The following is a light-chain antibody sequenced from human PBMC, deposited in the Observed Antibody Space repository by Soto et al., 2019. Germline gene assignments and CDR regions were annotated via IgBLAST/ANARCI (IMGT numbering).Light chain of an antibody. Sequence: DSQMTQSHSTLSGSVGDRGTITSRASQTISSWLAWYQQKPGKAPKLLIYKASTLKSGVPSRFSGSGSGTEFTLTISSLQPDDFATYYCQHYNSYSETFGQGTMVDVK. CDR3: QHYNSYSET. J-gene: IGKJ1*01. CDR1: QTISSW. CDR2: KAS. V-gene: IGKV1-5*03.